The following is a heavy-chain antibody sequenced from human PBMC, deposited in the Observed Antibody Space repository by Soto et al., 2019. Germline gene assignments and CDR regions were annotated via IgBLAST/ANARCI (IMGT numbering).Heavy chain of an antibody. CDR1: GFTFSSYS. J-gene: IGHJ4*02. CDR2: ISSSSSYI. CDR3: ARDTDDSSGYYFPLNYFDY. D-gene: IGHD3-22*01. Sequence: EVQLVESGGGLVKPGGSLRLSCAASGFTFSSYSMNWVRQAPGKGLEWVSSISSSSSYIYYADSVKGRFTISRDNAKNALYLQMNRLRGEDTAVYYCARDTDDSSGYYFPLNYFDYWGQGTLVTVSS. V-gene: IGHV3-21*01.